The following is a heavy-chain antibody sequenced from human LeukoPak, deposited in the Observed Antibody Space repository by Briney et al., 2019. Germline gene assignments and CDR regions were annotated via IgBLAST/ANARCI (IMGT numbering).Heavy chain of an antibody. CDR2: IIPIFGTA. D-gene: IGHD2-2*01. Sequence: SVKVSCKASGGTFSSYAISWVRQAPGRGLEWMGGIIPIFGTANYAQKFQGRVTITTDESTSTAYMELSSLRSEDTAVYYCARGPDIVVVPAANWFDPWGQGTLVTVSS. V-gene: IGHV1-69*05. CDR1: GGTFSSYA. CDR3: ARGPDIVVVPAANWFDP. J-gene: IGHJ5*02.